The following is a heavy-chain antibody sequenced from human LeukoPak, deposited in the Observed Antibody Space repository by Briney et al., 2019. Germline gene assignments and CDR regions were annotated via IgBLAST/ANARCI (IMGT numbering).Heavy chain of an antibody. CDR3: AKYDSSWYERGYFDY. J-gene: IGHJ4*02. Sequence: GGSLRLSCAASGFTFSSYSMNWVRQAPGKGLEWVSSISSSSSYIYYADSVKGRFTISRDNSKNTLSLQMNSLRAEDSAVYYCAKYDSSWYERGYFDYWGQGTLVTVSS. CDR1: GFTFSSYS. V-gene: IGHV3-21*04. CDR2: ISSSSSYI. D-gene: IGHD6-13*01.